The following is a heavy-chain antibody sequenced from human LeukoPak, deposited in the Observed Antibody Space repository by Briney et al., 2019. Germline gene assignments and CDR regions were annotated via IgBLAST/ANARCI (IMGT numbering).Heavy chain of an antibody. CDR1: GGTFSSYA. D-gene: IGHD5-18*01. CDR2: IIPIFGTA. CDR3: AWSYGYSNLDY. V-gene: IGHV1-69*13. Sequence: GASVKVSCKASGGTFSSYAISWVRQAPGQGLEWMGGIIPIFGTANYAQKFQGGVTITADESTSTAYMELSSLRSEDTAVYYCAWSYGYSNLDYWGQGTLVTVSS. J-gene: IGHJ4*02.